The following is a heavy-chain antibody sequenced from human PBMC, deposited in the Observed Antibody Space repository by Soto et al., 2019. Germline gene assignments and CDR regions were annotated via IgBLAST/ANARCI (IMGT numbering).Heavy chain of an antibody. CDR1: GYTFTSYG. V-gene: IGHV1-18*01. J-gene: IGHJ5*02. CDR2: ISAYNGNT. CDR3: ARGGLVAVAGRYNWFDP. D-gene: IGHD6-19*01. Sequence: ASVKVSCKASGYTFTSYGISWVRQAPGQGLEWMGWISAYNGNTNYAQKLQGRVTMTTDTSTSTAYMELRSLRSDDTAVYYCARGGLVAVAGRYNWFDPWGQGTLVTVSS.